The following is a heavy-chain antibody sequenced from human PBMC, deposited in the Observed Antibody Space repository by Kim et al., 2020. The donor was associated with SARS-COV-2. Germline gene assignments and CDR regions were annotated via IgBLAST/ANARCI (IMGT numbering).Heavy chain of an antibody. Sequence: GGSLRLSCTASGFTFGDYAMSWFRQAPGKGLEWVGFIRSKAYGGTTEYAASVKGRFTISRDDSKSIAYLQMNSLKTEDTAVYYCTRDWYDEDIVLMVYAIPXXWGQGTLVTVSS. CDR3: TRDWYDEDIVLMVYAIPXX. J-gene: IGHJ4*02. CDR2: IRSKAYGGTT. V-gene: IGHV3-49*03. D-gene: IGHD2-8*01. CDR1: GFTFGDYA.